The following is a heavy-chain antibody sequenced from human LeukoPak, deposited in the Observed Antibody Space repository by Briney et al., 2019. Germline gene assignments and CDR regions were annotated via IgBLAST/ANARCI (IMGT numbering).Heavy chain of an antibody. Sequence: GGSLRLSCAASGFTVSSNYMSWVRQAPGKGLEWASVIYSGGSTYSADSVKGRFTISRDNSKNTLYLQMNSLRAEDTAVYYCASSSYDFLTGYYGLGYWGQGTLVTVSS. CDR3: ASSSYDFLTGYYGLGY. D-gene: IGHD3-9*01. CDR2: IYSGGST. V-gene: IGHV3-66*01. J-gene: IGHJ4*02. CDR1: GFTVSSNY.